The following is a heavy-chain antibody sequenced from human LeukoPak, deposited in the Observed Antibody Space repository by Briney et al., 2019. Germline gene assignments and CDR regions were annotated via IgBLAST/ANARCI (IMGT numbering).Heavy chain of an antibody. CDR2: IDWDDDK. Sequence: SGPALVKPPQTLTLTCTFSGFSLRTRGMRVSWIRQPPGKALEWLPRIDWDDDKFYSTSLKTRLTISKDTSKNQVVLTMTNMDPVDTATYYCARTHFSFGTSAPYNWFDPWGQGTLVTVSS. D-gene: IGHD3-10*01. CDR1: GFSLRTRGMR. CDR3: ARTHFSFGTSAPYNWFDP. J-gene: IGHJ5*02. V-gene: IGHV2-70*04.